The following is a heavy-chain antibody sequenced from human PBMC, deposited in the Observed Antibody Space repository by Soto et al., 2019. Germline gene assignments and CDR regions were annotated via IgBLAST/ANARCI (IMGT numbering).Heavy chain of an antibody. CDR3: ASRQPPPLNYDFWSGYYRAGHYGMDV. J-gene: IGHJ6*02. D-gene: IGHD3-3*01. CDR2: IYSGGST. Sequence: SLRLSSAASGFTVSSNYMSWVRQAPGKGLEWVSVIYSGGSTYYADSVKGRFTISRDNSKNTLYLQMNSLRAEDTAVYYCASRQPPPLNYDFWSGYYRAGHYGMDVWGQGPTVTVSS. V-gene: IGHV3-53*01. CDR1: GFTVSSNY.